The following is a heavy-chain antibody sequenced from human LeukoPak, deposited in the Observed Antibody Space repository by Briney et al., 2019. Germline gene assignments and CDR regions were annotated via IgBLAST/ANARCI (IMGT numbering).Heavy chain of an antibody. CDR2: ISRSSSPI. Sequence: GGSLRLSCAASGFTFNTYGMNWVREAPGKGLEWVSYISRSSSPIYYADSVKGRFTISRDNAKKELYLQMKSLRDEDTALYYCARSGYCTSTSCLNGRGAFDIWGQGTTVIVSS. J-gene: IGHJ3*02. V-gene: IGHV3-48*02. D-gene: IGHD2-2*01. CDR3: ARSGYCTSTSCLNGRGAFDI. CDR1: GFTFNTYG.